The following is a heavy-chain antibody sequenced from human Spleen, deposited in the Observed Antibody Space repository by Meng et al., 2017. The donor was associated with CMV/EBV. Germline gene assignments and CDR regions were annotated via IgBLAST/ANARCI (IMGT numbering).Heavy chain of an antibody. D-gene: IGHD5-12*01. CDR1: GFTLRNAW. J-gene: IGHJ6*02. Sequence: GGPLRLSCAASGFTLRNAWLGWGRKAPGKGMEWVGRIKSKTDGGTTDYAAPVKGRFTISRDDSKNTLYLQMNSLKTEDTAVYYCTTGGGYDPYYHYGMDVWGQGTTVTVSS. V-gene: IGHV3-15*01. CDR2: IKSKTDGGTT. CDR3: TTGGGYDPYYHYGMDV.